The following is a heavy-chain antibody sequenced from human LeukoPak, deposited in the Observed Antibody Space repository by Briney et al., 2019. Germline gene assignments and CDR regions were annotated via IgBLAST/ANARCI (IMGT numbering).Heavy chain of an antibody. CDR3: ARQSAVAGTSFDY. V-gene: IGHV4-39*01. J-gene: IGHJ4*02. D-gene: IGHD6-19*01. Sequence: SETLSLTCTVSGASISSSGYYWGWIRQPPGKGLEWIGSIDYSGSIYYNPSLKGRVTISGGTSKNQFSLKLTSVTAADTAVYYCARQSAVAGTSFDYWGQGTLVTVSS. CDR2: IDYSGSI. CDR1: GASISSSGYY.